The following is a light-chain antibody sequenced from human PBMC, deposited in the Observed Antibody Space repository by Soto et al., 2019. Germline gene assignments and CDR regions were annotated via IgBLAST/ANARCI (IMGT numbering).Light chain of an antibody. CDR3: QQSYSFFLT. Sequence: DIQMTQSPSSLSASVGDRVTITCRASQSISSYLNWYQQKPGKAPKLLIYAASSLQSGVPSRFSGSGSGTDFTLTISSLQPEDFATYYCQQSYSFFLTFGGGTKVDIK. CDR1: QSISSY. J-gene: IGKJ4*01. CDR2: AAS. V-gene: IGKV1-39*01.